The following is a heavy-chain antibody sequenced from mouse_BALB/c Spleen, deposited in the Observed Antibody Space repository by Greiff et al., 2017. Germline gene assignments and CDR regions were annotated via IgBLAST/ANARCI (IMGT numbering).Heavy chain of an antibody. D-gene: IGHD2-14*01. CDR3: ARGGRSPYDDGAWFAY. V-gene: IGHV1-18*01. J-gene: IGHJ3*01. CDR2: INPNNGGT. Sequence: EVQLHQSGPELVKPGASVKIPCKASGYTFTDYNMDWVKQSHGKSLEWIGDINPNNGGTIYNQKFKGKATLTVDKSSSTAYMELRSLTSEDSAVYYCARGGRSPYDDGAWFAYWGQGTLVTVSA. CDR1: GYTFTDYN.